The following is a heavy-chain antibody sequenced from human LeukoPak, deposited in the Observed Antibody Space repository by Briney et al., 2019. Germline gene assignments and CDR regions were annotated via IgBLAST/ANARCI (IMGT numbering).Heavy chain of an antibody. CDR1: GFTLSDYA. CDR3: ARDAGLQQWLVH. V-gene: IGHV3-30-3*01. D-gene: IGHD6-19*01. CDR2: ISYDGSNK. Sequence: GGSLRLSCEASGFTLSDYAMHWVRQAPGKGLEWVAVISYDGSNKFYADSVKGRFTISRDNSKNVVCLQMNSLRTEDTALYYCARDAGLQQWLVHWGQGTLVTVSS. J-gene: IGHJ4*02.